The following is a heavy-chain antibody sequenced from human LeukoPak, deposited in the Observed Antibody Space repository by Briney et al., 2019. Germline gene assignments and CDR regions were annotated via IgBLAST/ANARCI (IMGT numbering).Heavy chain of an antibody. Sequence: SETLSLTCTVSGGSISSGSYYWSWIRQPAGKGLEWIGRIYTSGSTNYNPSLKSRVTISVDTSKNQFSLKLSSVTAADTAVYYCARGGYSYGFGDYYYYMDVWGKGTTVTISS. CDR3: ARGGYSYGFGDYYYYMDV. D-gene: IGHD5-18*01. CDR1: GGSISSGSYY. J-gene: IGHJ6*03. V-gene: IGHV4-61*02. CDR2: IYTSGST.